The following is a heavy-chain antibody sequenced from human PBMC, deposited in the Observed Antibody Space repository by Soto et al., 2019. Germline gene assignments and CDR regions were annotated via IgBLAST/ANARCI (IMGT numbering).Heavy chain of an antibody. D-gene: IGHD2-2*01. CDR1: GFTFSSYG. CDR2: ISYDGSNK. Sequence: GGSLRLSCAASGFTFSSYGMHWVRQAPGKGLEWVAVISYDGSNKYYADSVKGRFTISRDNSKNTLYLQMNSLRAEDTAVYYCAIDCSRSSRRVYFQHWGQGTLVTVS. CDR3: AIDCSRSSRRVYFQH. V-gene: IGHV3-30*03. J-gene: IGHJ1*01.